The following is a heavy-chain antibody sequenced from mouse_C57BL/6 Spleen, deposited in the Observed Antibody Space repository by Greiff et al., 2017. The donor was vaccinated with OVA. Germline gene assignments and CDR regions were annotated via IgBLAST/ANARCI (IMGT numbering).Heavy chain of an antibody. CDR1: GFSLTSYG. V-gene: IGHV2-2*01. J-gene: IGHJ4*01. CDR2: IWSGGST. Sequence: ESGPGLVQPSQSLSITCTVSGFSLTSYGVHWVRQSPGQGLEWLGVIWSGGSTDYNAAFISRLSISKDNSTSQVFFKMNSLQADDTAIYYCARNEGYSNYGWGYYAMDYWGQGTSVTVSS. CDR3: ARNEGYSNYGWGYYAMDY. D-gene: IGHD2-5*01.